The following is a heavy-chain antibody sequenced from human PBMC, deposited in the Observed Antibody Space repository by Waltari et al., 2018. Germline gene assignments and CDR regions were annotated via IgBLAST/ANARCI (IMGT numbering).Heavy chain of an antibody. CDR2: ITESGDT. D-gene: IGHD3-9*01. J-gene: IGHJ4*02. CDR3: AKRWAIYYFEY. Sequence: EVQLVESGGGLVQPGGSLRLSCAASGFTFKNFVMSWVRQAPGQGLEWVSTITESGDTFYADSVEGRFATSRDKYKNTLSLQMNSLRAEDTAVYYCAKRWAIYYFEYWGQGNLVTVSS. CDR1: GFTFKNFV. V-gene: IGHV3-23*04.